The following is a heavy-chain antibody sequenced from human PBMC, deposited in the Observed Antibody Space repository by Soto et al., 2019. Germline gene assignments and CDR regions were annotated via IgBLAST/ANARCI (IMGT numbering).Heavy chain of an antibody. CDR2: IWYDGSNK. CDR3: ARDQDIVVVPAAMLRGVGYYYGMDV. CDR1: GFTFSSYG. V-gene: IGHV3-33*01. J-gene: IGHJ6*02. Sequence: QVQLVESGGGVVQPGRSLRLSCAASGFTFSSYGMHWVRQAPGKGLEWVAVIWYDGSNKYYADSVKGRFTISRDNSKNTLYLQMNSLRAEDTAVHYCARDQDIVVVPAAMLRGVGYYYGMDVWGQGTTVTVSS. D-gene: IGHD2-2*01.